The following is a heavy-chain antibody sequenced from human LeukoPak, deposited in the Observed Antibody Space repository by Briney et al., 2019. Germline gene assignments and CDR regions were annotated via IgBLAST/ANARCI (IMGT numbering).Heavy chain of an antibody. V-gene: IGHV3-23*01. CDR3: AKGYDILAAYALGCDY. CDR1: GFTFSSYA. D-gene: IGHD3-9*01. CDR2: ISGSGGRT. J-gene: IGHJ4*02. Sequence: GSLRLSCAASGFTFSSYAMGWVRQGPGKGLDWVSSISGSGGRTYYAASVKGRFTISRDNSKSTLYLQMNSLRAEDTAVYYCAKGYDILAAYALGCDYWGQGTLVTVSS.